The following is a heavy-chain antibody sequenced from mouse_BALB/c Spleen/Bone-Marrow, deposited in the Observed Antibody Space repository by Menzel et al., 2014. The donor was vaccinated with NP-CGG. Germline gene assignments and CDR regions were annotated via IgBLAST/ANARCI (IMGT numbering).Heavy chain of an antibody. CDR1: GFTFTDYY. Sequence: EVKVVESGGGLVQPGGSLRLSCATSGFTFTDYYMNWVRQPPGKALEWLGFIRNKANGYTTEYSASVKGRFTISRDNSQNFLYLQMNTLRAEDSATYYCARDKGRVFFDYWGQGTTLTVSS. CDR2: IRNKANGYTT. V-gene: IGHV7-3*02. CDR3: ARDKGRVFFDY. J-gene: IGHJ2*01.